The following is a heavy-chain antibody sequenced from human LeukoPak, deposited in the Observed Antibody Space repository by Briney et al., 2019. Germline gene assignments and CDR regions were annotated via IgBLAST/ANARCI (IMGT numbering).Heavy chain of an antibody. D-gene: IGHD2-21*01. V-gene: IGHV3-23*01. CDR3: AKDSGTYCGGDCYDYMDV. CDR1: GLTFSSYA. CDR2: ISGSGGST. Sequence: GSLRLSCAASGLTFSSYAMSWVRQAPGKGLEWVSAISGSGGSTYYADSVKGRFTISRDNSKNTLYLQMNSLRAEDTAVYYCAKDSGTYCGGDCYDYMDVWGKGTTVTVSS. J-gene: IGHJ6*03.